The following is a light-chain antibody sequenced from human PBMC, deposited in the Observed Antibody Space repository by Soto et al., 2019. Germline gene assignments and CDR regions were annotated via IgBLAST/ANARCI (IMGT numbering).Light chain of an antibody. CDR3: QQRVNWPTLT. CDR2: DAS. CDR1: QSLNIY. V-gene: IGKV3-11*01. J-gene: IGKJ4*01. Sequence: EIVLTQSPATLSLSPGERATLSCRASQSLNIYLAWYQQKPGQAPRLLIYDASNRATGIPARFSGSGSGTDFTLTISSVEPEDCAVYYCQQRVNWPTLTFGGGNKVEIK.